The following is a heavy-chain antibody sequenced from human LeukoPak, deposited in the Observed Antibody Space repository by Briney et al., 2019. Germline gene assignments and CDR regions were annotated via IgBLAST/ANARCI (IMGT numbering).Heavy chain of an antibody. CDR3: AMKNWLGGR. V-gene: IGHV1-46*01. D-gene: IGHD6-19*01. CDR2: INPSGAST. CDR1: GYTFTSYY. J-gene: IGHJ4*02. Sequence: ASVKVSCKASGYTFTSYYIHWVRQAPGQGLEWMGIINPSGASTSYAQKFQGRVTLTRDTSTSTVYMELSSLRSEDTAVYYCAMKNWLGGRWGQGTLVTVSS.